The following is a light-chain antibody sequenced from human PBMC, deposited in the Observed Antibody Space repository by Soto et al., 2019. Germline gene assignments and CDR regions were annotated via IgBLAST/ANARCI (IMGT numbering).Light chain of an antibody. CDR2: XXX. CDR1: SSNIGAGYD. CDR3: QSYDSSVV. Sequence: QSVLTQPPSVSGAPGQRVTISCTGSSSNIGAGYDVHWYQQLPGTAPKLLXXXXXNRPXXVPXXXXGSKSGTSASLAINGXXXEXXADYYCQSYDSSVVFGGGTKVTVL. J-gene: IGLJ2*01. V-gene: IGLV1-40*01.